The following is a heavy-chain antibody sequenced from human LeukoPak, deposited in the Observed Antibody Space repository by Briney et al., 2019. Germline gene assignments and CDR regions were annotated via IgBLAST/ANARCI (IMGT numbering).Heavy chain of an antibody. Sequence: GGSLRLSCAASGFNFFSYGMHWVRQAPGKGLEWVAVISYDGSNKYYADSVKGRFTISRDNSKNTLYLQMNSLRAEDTAVYYCAKARGAGAGYLDYWGQGTKVTVSS. CDR1: GFNFFSYG. J-gene: IGHJ4*02. CDR2: ISYDGSNK. CDR3: AKARGAGAGYLDY. V-gene: IGHV3-30*18. D-gene: IGHD6-19*01.